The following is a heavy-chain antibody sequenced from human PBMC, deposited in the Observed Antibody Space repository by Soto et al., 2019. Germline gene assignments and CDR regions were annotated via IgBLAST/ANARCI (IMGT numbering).Heavy chain of an antibody. V-gene: IGHV1-3*01. CDR3: ARDSGSP. CDR1: GYTFTSYA. Sequence: ASVKVSSKASGYTFTSYAMHWVRQAPGQRLEWMGWINAGNGNIKYSQRLQGRITITRDTSASTAYMELSSLRSEDTAVYYCARDSGSPWGPETLVTVSS. CDR2: INAGNGNI. J-gene: IGHJ5*02. D-gene: IGHD3-10*01.